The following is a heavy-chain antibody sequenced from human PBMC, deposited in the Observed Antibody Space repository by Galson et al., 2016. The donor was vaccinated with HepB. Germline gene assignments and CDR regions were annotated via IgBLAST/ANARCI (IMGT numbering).Heavy chain of an antibody. CDR2: LWYDGTNK. CDR3: ARVRSPWTAADAFDC. J-gene: IGHJ4*02. V-gene: IGHV3-33*01. CDR1: GFTLSSYA. D-gene: IGHD6-25*01. Sequence: SLRLSCAASGFTLSSYAMHWVRQAPGKGLEWVAFLWYDGTNKFYADSVKGRFTVSRDPSNNTLYLEMNSLRAEDTAVYFCARVRSPWTAADAFDCWGQGALVTVSS.